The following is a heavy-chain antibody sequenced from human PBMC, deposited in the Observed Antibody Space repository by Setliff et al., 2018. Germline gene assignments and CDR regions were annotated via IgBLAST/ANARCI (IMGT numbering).Heavy chain of an antibody. D-gene: IGHD3-3*01. Sequence: ASVKVSCKASGYTFTSYDINWVRQATGQGLEWMGWMNPNSGNTGYAQKFQGRVTMTRNTSISTAYMDLSSLRFEDTAVYYCARAQSWSGGPQFDYWGQGTLVTVSS. CDR1: GYTFTSYD. V-gene: IGHV1-8*02. CDR2: MNPNSGNT. J-gene: IGHJ4*02. CDR3: ARAQSWSGGPQFDY.